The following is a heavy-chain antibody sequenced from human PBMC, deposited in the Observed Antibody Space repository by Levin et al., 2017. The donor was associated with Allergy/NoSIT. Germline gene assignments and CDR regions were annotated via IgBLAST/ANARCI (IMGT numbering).Heavy chain of an antibody. CDR1: GFTFSSYA. D-gene: IGHD4-11*01. V-gene: IGHV3-23*01. CDR3: AKGSTRMTTVTTYDY. CDR2: ISGSGGST. Sequence: GGSLRLSCAASGFTFSSYAMSWVRQAPGKGLEWVSAISGSGGSTYYADSVKGRFTISRDNSKNTLYLQMNSLRAEDTAVYYCAKGSTRMTTVTTYDYWGQGTLVTVSS. J-gene: IGHJ4*02.